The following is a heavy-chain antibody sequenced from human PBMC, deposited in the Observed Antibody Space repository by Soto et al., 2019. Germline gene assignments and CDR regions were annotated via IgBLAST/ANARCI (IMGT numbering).Heavy chain of an antibody. Sequence: QVQLVESGGGVVQPGRSLRLSCAASGFTFSSYAMHWVRQAPGKGLEWVAVISYDGSNKYYADSVKGRFTISRDNSKNTLYLQMNSLRAEDTAVYYCARDSDRLLRYFDWLLDYWGQGTLVTVSS. CDR2: ISYDGSNK. CDR1: GFTFSSYA. D-gene: IGHD3-9*01. CDR3: ARDSDRLLRYFDWLLDY. J-gene: IGHJ4*02. V-gene: IGHV3-30-3*01.